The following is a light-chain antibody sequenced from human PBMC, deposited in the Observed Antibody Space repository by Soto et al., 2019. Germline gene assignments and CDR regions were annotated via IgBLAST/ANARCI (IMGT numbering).Light chain of an antibody. CDR3: SSYTSSNTPVV. V-gene: IGLV2-14*01. J-gene: IGLJ2*01. Sequence: QSVLTQPASVSGSPGQSITISCTGTSSDVGGYNYVSWYQQHPGKAPKLMIYEVSNRPSGGSNRFSGSKSGNTASLTISGLQAEDEDDYYCSSYTSSNTPVVFGGGTKLTVL. CDR1: SSDVGGYNY. CDR2: EVS.